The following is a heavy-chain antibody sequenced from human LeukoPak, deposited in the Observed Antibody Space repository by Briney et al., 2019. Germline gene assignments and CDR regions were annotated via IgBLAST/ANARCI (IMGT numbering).Heavy chain of an antibody. CDR2: ISGNGNNI. CDR1: GFTFEDYA. CDR3: AKDLPQYYDFWSGYYGGFDY. D-gene: IGHD3-3*01. Sequence: GGSLRLTCAASGFTFEDYAMHWVRQGPGKGLEWVSLISGNGNNIYYADSVKGRFTISRDNSKNSLYLQMNSLRTEDTALYYCAKDLPQYYDFWSGYYGGFDYWGQGTLVTVSS. J-gene: IGHJ4*02. V-gene: IGHV3-43*02.